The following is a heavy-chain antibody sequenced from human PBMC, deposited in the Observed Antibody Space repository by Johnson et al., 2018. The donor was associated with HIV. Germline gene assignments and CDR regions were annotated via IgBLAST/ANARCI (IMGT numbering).Heavy chain of an antibody. Sequence: VQLVESGGGVVRPGGSLRLSCAASGFTFDDYGMSWVRQAPGKGLEWVSGINWNGARTGYADSVKGRFTISRDNAKKSLYLQMNSLRAEDTADYYCVRDQGSGWPTNAFDIWGRGTRVTVSS. V-gene: IGHV3-20*04. CDR1: GFTFDDYG. J-gene: IGHJ3*02. D-gene: IGHD6-19*01. CDR3: VRDQGSGWPTNAFDI. CDR2: INWNGART.